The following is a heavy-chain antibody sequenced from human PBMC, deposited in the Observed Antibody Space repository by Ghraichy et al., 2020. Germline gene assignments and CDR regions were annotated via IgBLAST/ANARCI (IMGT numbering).Heavy chain of an antibody. CDR3: AREGVVIATRAAYFDY. J-gene: IGHJ4*02. Sequence: SETLSLTCTVSGGSISSYYWSWIRQPPGKGLEWIGYIYYSGSTNYNPSLKSRVTISVDTSKNQFSLKLSSVTAADTAVYYCAREGVVIATRAAYFDYWGQGTLVTVSS. V-gene: IGHV4-59*01. D-gene: IGHD2-21*01. CDR2: IYYSGST. CDR1: GGSISSYY.